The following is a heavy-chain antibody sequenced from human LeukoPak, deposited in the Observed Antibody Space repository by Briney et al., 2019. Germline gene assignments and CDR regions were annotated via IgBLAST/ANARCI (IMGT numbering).Heavy chain of an antibody. J-gene: IGHJ4*02. CDR3: AKDPPGYCSGGSCYSAYYFDY. CDR1: GFTFSSYA. D-gene: IGHD2-15*01. Sequence: NPGGSLRLSCAASGFTFSSYAMSWVRQAPGKGLEWVSAISGSGGSTYYADSVKGRFAISRDNSKNTLYLQMNSLRAEDTAVYYCAKDPPGYCSGGSCYSAYYFDYWGQGTLVTVSS. V-gene: IGHV3-23*01. CDR2: ISGSGGST.